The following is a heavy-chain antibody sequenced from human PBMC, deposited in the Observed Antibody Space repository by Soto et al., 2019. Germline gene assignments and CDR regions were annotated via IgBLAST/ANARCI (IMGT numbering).Heavy chain of an antibody. D-gene: IGHD1-26*01. J-gene: IGHJ4*02. CDR2: ISYDGSNK. CDR1: GFTFSSYG. V-gene: IGHV3-30*18. Sequence: GGSLRLSCAASGFTFSSYGMHWVRQAPGKGLEWVAVISYDGSNKYYADSMKGRFTISRDNSKNTLYLQMNSLRAEDTAVYYCAKVGATPGGFDYWGQGTLVTVSS. CDR3: AKVGATPGGFDY.